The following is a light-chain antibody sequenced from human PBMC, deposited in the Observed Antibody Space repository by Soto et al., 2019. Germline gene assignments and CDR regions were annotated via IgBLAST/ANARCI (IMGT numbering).Light chain of an antibody. V-gene: IGLV2-14*03. CDR3: TSWSTSTTMV. J-gene: IGLJ2*01. CDR1: SSDIVGYNF. Sequence: QSALTQPASVSGSPGQSITISCTGTSSDIVGYNFVSWYQQHPGKAPKLMLYDVNIRPSGVSNRFSGSKSGNTAPLTISGVQAADEADYYCTSWSTSTTMVFGGGTKLTVL. CDR2: DVN.